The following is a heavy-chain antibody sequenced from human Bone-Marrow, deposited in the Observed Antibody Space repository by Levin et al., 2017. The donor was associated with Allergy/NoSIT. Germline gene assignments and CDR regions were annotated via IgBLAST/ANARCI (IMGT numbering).Heavy chain of an antibody. V-gene: IGHV3-30-3*01. D-gene: IGHD5-18*01. CDR2: ISYDGSNK. CDR3: ARDAGLRDSYGYMSYYYYYGMDV. J-gene: IGHJ6*02. Sequence: GESLKISCAASGFTFSSYAMHWVRQAPGKGLEWVAVISYDGSNKYYADSVKGRFTISRDNSKNTLYLQMNSLRAEDTAVYYCARDAGLRDSYGYMSYYYYYGMDVWGQGTTVTVSS. CDR1: GFTFSSYA.